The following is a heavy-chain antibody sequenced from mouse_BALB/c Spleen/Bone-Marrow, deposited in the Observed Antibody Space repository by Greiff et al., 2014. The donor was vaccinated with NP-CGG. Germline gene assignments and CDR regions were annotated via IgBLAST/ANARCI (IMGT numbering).Heavy chain of an antibody. CDR3: ARGDWDEAMDY. CDR1: GFTFSSYA. J-gene: IGHJ4*01. CDR2: INSGGSYT. Sequence: EVMLVESGGGLVKPGGSLKLSCVASGFTFSSYAMSWVRQTPEKRLEWVATINSGGSYTYYPDSVKGRFTISRDNAKNTLYLQMSSLRSEDTAMYYCARGDWDEAMDYWGQGTSVTVST. D-gene: IGHD4-1*01. V-gene: IGHV5-9-1*01.